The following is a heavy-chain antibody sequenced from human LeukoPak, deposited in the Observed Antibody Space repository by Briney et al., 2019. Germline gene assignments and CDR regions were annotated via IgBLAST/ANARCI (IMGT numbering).Heavy chain of an antibody. V-gene: IGHV4-31*03. CDR1: GGSISSGGYY. D-gene: IGHD2-2*01. CDR3: ARSIVVVPPARRYAFDI. CDR2: IYYSGST. J-gene: IGHJ3*02. Sequence: SSQTLSLTCTVSGGSISSGGYYWSWIRQHPGKGLEWIGYIYYSGSTYYSPSLKRRVTISVDTSKNQFFLKLSSGAAAATAVYYCARSIVVVPPARRYAFDIWGQGTMVTVSS.